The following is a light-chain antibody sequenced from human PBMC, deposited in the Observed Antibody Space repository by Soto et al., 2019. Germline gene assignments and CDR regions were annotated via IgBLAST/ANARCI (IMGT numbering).Light chain of an antibody. J-gene: IGKJ4*01. CDR2: AAS. CDR1: QNIHNW. Sequence: DIQMTQSPSSVSASVGDRVTITCRASQNIHNWLAWYQQKPGKAPNLLIYAASSLQGGVPSRFSGSGSGTDFTLSISSLRPEDFATYFCQQVASFPLTFGGGTKVEIE. CDR3: QQVASFPLT. V-gene: IGKV1D-12*01.